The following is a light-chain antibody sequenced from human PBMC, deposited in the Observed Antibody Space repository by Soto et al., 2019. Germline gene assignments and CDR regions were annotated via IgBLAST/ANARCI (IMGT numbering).Light chain of an antibody. CDR1: QSVSSSY. Sequence: EIVLTQSPGTLSLSPGERATLSCRASQSVSSSYLAWYQQKPGQAPRLPIYGASSRATGIPDRFSGSGSGTDFTLTISRLEPEDFAVYYCQQYGRTFGQGTRLEIK. V-gene: IGKV3-20*01. CDR3: QQYGRT. CDR2: GAS. J-gene: IGKJ5*01.